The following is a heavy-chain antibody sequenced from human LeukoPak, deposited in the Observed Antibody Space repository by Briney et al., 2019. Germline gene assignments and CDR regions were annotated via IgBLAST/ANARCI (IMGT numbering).Heavy chain of an antibody. CDR2: INHSGST. D-gene: IGHD4-23*01. CDR3: ARHLRYGGNSCFDY. Sequence: SETLSLTCAVYGGSFSGYYWSWIRQPPGKGLESIGEINHSGSTNYNPSLKSRVTISVDTSKNQFSLKLSSVTAADTAVYYCARHLRYGGNSCFDYWGQGTLVTVSS. J-gene: IGHJ4*01. CDR1: GGSFSGYY. V-gene: IGHV4-34*01.